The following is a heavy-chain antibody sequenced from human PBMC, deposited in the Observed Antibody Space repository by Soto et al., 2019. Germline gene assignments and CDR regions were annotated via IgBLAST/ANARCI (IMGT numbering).Heavy chain of an antibody. CDR1: GYTFTSYG. J-gene: IGHJ4*02. Sequence: QVQLVQSGAEVKKPGASVKVSCKASGYTFTSYGISWVRQAPGQGLEWMGWISAYNGNTNYAQKLQSRATMTTDTFTSTAYMELRSLRPDDTAVYSWASDTAVGLFDYWGPGALVTVSS. V-gene: IGHV1-18*01. CDR3: ASDTAVGLFDY. D-gene: IGHD1-26*01. CDR2: ISAYNGNT.